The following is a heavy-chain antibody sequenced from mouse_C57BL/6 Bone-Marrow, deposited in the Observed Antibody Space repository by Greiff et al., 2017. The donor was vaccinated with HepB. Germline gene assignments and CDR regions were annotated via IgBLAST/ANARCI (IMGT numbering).Heavy chain of an antibody. CDR2: ISSGGSYT. J-gene: IGHJ4*01. V-gene: IGHV5-6*01. Sequence: EVQLVESGGDLVKPGGSLKLSCAASGFTFSSYGMSWVRQTPDKRLEWVATISSGGSYTYYPDNVKGRFTISRDNAKNTLYLQMSSLMSEDTAMYYCARLRTVSYAMDYWGQGTSVTVSS. CDR1: GFTFSSYG. D-gene: IGHD1-1*01. CDR3: ARLRTVSYAMDY.